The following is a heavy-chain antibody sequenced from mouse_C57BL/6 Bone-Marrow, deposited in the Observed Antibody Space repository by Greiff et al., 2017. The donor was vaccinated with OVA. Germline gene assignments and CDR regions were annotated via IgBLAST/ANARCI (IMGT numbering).Heavy chain of an antibody. V-gene: IGHV1-85*01. Sequence: VHLVESGPELVKPGASVKLSCKASGYTFTSYDINWGKQRPGQGLEWIGWIYPRDGSTKYTEKCKGQATLPVYTSSSTSYMELHSLTSEDSAVYFCARHHGNPFYYAMDYWGQGTSVTVSS. CDR2: IYPRDGST. D-gene: IGHD1-1*01. CDR1: GYTFTSYD. J-gene: IGHJ4*01. CDR3: ARHHGNPFYYAMDY.